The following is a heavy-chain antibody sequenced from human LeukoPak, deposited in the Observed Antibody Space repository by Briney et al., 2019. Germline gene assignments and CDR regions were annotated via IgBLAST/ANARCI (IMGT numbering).Heavy chain of an antibody. CDR3: GASGSYYTPSYY. CDR2: ISNYGVT. Sequence: GGSLRLSCVISDFPVSDNYMSWVRQAPGRGLEWVSVISNYGVTHYADSVKGRFTISRDDSNDTVFLQMSSLRPEDTAVYYCGASGSYYTPSYYWGQGTLVTVSS. V-gene: IGHV3-53*01. CDR1: DFPVSDNY. D-gene: IGHD3-10*01. J-gene: IGHJ4*02.